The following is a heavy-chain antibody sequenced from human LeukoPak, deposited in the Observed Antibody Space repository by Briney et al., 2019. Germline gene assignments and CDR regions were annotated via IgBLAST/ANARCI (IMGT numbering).Heavy chain of an antibody. Sequence: ASVKVSCKASGYTFTSYAIIWVRQAPGQGLEWMGWISANNGNTNYAQKLQGRVTMTTDTFTSTAYMELRTLTSDDTAVYYCARQIVGATNWFDPWGQGTLVTVSS. CDR2: ISANNGNT. D-gene: IGHD1-26*01. CDR1: GYTFTSYA. V-gene: IGHV1-18*01. CDR3: ARQIVGATNWFDP. J-gene: IGHJ5*02.